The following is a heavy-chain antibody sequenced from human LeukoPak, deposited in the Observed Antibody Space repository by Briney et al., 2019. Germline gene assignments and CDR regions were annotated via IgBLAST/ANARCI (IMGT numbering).Heavy chain of an antibody. CDR3: ARQDYNFRSGYYIPYRNPENWFDP. V-gene: IGHV4-59*08. Sequence: SEPLSLTCTVPGRCISGYYWIWLRQPPGKGLAWIGEIYYIGSTNYNPSCRIRVTISVDKPKNHLSLMLSSVTPPETAVYYCARQDYNFRSGYYIPYRNPENWFDPWGQGTLVTVSS. CDR2: IYYIGST. CDR1: GRCISGYY. D-gene: IGHD3-3*01. J-gene: IGHJ5*02.